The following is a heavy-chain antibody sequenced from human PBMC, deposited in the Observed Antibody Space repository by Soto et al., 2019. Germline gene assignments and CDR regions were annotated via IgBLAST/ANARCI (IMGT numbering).Heavy chain of an antibody. V-gene: IGHV4-4*02. J-gene: IGHJ6*03. CDR3: ARRGLYDFWSGYYTHYYYYMDV. D-gene: IGHD3-3*01. Sequence: SETLSLTCAVSSGSISSSNWWSWVRQPPGKGLEWIGEIYHSGSTNYNPSLKSRVTISVDKSKNQFSLKLSSVTAADTAVYYCARRGLYDFWSGYYTHYYYYMDVWGKGTTVTVSS. CDR2: IYHSGST. CDR1: SGSISSSNW.